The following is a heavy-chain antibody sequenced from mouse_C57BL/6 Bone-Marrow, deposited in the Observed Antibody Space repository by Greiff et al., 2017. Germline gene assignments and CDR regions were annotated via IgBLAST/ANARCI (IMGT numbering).Heavy chain of an antibody. J-gene: IGHJ2*01. CDR2: INPYNGGT. D-gene: IGHD2-4*01. CDR3: ARKLRRFDY. CDR1: GYTFTDYY. V-gene: IGHV1-19*01. Sequence: EVQLQQSGPVLVKPGASVKMSCKASGYTFTDYYMNWVKQSHGKSLEWIGVINPYNGGTSYNQKFKGKATLTVDKSSSTAYMELTSLTSEDSAVYYCARKLRRFDYWGQGTTLTVSS.